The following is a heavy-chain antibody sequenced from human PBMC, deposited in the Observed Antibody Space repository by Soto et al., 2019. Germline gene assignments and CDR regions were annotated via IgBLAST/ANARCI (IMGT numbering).Heavy chain of an antibody. CDR3: TMDDMGDGRSLPLVV. V-gene: IGHV6-1*01. Sequence: SQTLSLTCAISGDSVSGNRAAWNWIRQSPSRGLEWLGRTYYRSKWYNDYALSVNSRISINPDTSKNQFSLHLNSVTPEDTAVYYCTMDDMGDGRSLPLVVSGPATTATVSS. CDR2: TYYRSKWYN. CDR1: GDSVSGNRAA. J-gene: IGHJ6*02. D-gene: IGHD3-22*01.